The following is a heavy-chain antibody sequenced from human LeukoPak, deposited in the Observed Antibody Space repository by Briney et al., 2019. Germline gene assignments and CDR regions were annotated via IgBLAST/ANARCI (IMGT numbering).Heavy chain of an antibody. J-gene: IGHJ6*04. Sequence: ASVKVSCKASGYTFTNYGTSWVRQAPGQGLEWMGWISAYNGNTNYAQKLQGRVTMTTDTSTSTAYMELRSLRSDDTAVYYCARVKPGIAASRATLDVWGKGTTVTISS. V-gene: IGHV1-18*01. D-gene: IGHD6-13*01. CDR2: ISAYNGNT. CDR1: GYTFTNYG. CDR3: ARVKPGIAASRATLDV.